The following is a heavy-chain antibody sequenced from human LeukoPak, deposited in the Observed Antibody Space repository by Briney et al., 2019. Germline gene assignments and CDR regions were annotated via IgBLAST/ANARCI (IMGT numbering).Heavy chain of an antibody. V-gene: IGHV3-7*04. D-gene: IGHD1-1*01. CDR2: IHPEGNEK. CDR1: GFTFSNFW. CDR3: ARGDDFSGDH. Sequence: PGGSLRLSCAVPGFTFSNFWMSRVRQAPGRGLEWVANIHPEGNEKYHVESVKGRFTISRDNTKNLLFLQMNALRVEDTAVYYCARGDDFSGDHWGQGTLVTVSS. J-gene: IGHJ4*02.